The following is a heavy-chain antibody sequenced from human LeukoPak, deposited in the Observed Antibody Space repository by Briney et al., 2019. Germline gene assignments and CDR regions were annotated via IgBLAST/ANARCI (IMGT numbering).Heavy chain of an antibody. D-gene: IGHD6-13*01. CDR1: GDSITSSNYH. CDR3: ARDVVAAVGSFDY. J-gene: IGHJ4*02. CDR2: ILYSGTT. Sequence: SETLSLTCTVSGDSITSSNYHWAWIRQPPGKGLEWIGSILYSGTTYYSSSLKSRVTMSVDTSKTQFSLKLSSVTAADTALYYCARDVVAAVGSFDYWGQGILVTVSS. V-gene: IGHV4-39*07.